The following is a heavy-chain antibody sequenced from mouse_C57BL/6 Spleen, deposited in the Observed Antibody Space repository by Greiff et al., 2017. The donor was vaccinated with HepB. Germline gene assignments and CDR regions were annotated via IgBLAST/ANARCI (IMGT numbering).Heavy chain of an antibody. J-gene: IGHJ2*01. D-gene: IGHD4-1*01. V-gene: IGHV3-6*01. CDR2: ISYDGSN. Sequence: EVQVVESGPGLVKPSQSLSLTCSVTGYSITSGYYWNWIRQFPGNKLEWMGYISYDGSNNYNPSLKNRIPITRDTSKNQFFLKLNSVTTEDTATYYCARGNWDPYYFDYWGQGTTLTVSS. CDR1: GYSITSGYY. CDR3: ARGNWDPYYFDY.